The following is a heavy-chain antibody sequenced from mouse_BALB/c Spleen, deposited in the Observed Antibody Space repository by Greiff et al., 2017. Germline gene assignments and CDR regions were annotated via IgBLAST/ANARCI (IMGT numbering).Heavy chain of an antibody. Sequence: EVKVEESGGGLVQPGGSMKLSCVASGFTFSNYWMNWVRQSPEKGLEWVAEIRLKSNNYATHYAESVRGRFTISRDDSKSSVYLQMNNLRAEDTGIYYCTPSYYRYDGFAYWGQGTLVTVSA. CDR1: GFTFSNYW. D-gene: IGHD2-14*01. CDR3: TPSYYRYDGFAY. J-gene: IGHJ3*01. CDR2: IRLKSNNYAT. V-gene: IGHV6-6*02.